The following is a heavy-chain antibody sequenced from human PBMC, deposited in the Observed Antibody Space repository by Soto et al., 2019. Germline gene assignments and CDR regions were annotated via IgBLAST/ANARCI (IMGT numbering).Heavy chain of an antibody. D-gene: IGHD3-10*01. V-gene: IGHV4-61*01. J-gene: IGHJ6*02. CDR3: ARDNGSGSSPYYGMDV. Sequence: SETLSLTCTVSGGSVSSGSYYWSWIRQPPGKGLEWIGYIYYSGSTNYNPSLKSRVTISVDTSKNQFSLKLSSVTAADTAVYYCARDNGSGSSPYYGMDVWGQGTTVTVSS. CDR2: IYYSGST. CDR1: GGSVSSGSYY.